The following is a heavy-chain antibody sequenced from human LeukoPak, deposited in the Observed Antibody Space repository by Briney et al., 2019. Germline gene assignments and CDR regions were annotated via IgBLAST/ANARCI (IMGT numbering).Heavy chain of an antibody. V-gene: IGHV4-34*01. J-gene: IGHJ4*02. CDR2: IYYSGNT. CDR1: GGSFSGYY. CDR3: ARAPEYGLYYFDY. Sequence: PSETLSLTCAVYGGSFSGYYWSWIRQPPGKGPEWIGSIYYSGNTYYNASLKSQVSISIDTSKNQFSLRLTSVTAADTAVYYCARAPEYGLYYFDYWGQGTLVTVSS. D-gene: IGHD1-14*01.